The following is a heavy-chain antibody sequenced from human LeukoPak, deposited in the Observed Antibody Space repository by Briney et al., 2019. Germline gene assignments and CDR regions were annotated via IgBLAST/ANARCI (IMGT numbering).Heavy chain of an antibody. D-gene: IGHD5-12*01. CDR3: AKDREYSAYDSDY. V-gene: IGHV3-23*01. J-gene: IGHJ4*02. CDR2: VSGNSGST. CDR1: GFTFSSYT. Sequence: GGSLRLSCAASGFTFSSYTMNWVRQAPGKGLEWVSTVSGNSGSTYYADSVKGRFTISRDNSKNTLYLQMNNLRAEDTAVYYCAKDREYSAYDSDYWGQGTLVTVSS.